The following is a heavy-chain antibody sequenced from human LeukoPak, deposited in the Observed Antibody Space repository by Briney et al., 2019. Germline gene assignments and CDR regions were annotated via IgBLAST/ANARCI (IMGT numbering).Heavy chain of an antibody. CDR1: SGSISSYY. J-gene: IGHJ5*02. V-gene: IGHV4-59*01. Sequence: SETLSLTCTVSSGSISSYYWSWIRQPPGKGLEWVGYIYYSGGTNYNPSLRSRATISVDTSKNEFSVKLISVTAADTAVYYCARELQWLEDNWSDPSGQGTLVTVSS. CDR3: ARELQWLEDNWSDP. CDR2: IYYSGGT. D-gene: IGHD6-19*01.